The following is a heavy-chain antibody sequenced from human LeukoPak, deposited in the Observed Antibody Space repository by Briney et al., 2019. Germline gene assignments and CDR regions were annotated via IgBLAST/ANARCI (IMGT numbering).Heavy chain of an antibody. D-gene: IGHD2-15*01. CDR2: MNPNSGNT. CDR1: GYTFTSYD. Sequence: ASVKVSCKASGYTFTSYDINWVRQATGQGLEWMGWMNPNSGNTGYAQKFQGRVTMTRNTSISTAYMELSSLRSEDTDVYYCARGRGGPKEVVVAAIDYWGQGTLVTVSS. J-gene: IGHJ4*02. CDR3: ARGRGGPKEVVVAAIDY. V-gene: IGHV1-8*01.